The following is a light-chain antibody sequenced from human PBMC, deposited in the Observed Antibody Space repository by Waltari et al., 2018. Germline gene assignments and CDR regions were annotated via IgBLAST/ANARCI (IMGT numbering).Light chain of an antibody. V-gene: IGLV1-47*01. J-gene: IGLJ3*02. CDR1: SSNIGPYY. CDR3: ATWDDSLTAWV. CDR2: RNN. Sequence: QSVLTQPPSTSGTPGQRVTISCSGSSSNIGPYYVYWYHQLPGTAPKLLIYRNNHRSCGVPDRFSASQSGTSASLAISGLRSEDEADYYCATWDDSLTAWVFGGGTKLTVL.